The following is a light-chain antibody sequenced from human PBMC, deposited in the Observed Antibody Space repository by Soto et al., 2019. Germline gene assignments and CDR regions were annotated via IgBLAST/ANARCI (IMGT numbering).Light chain of an antibody. CDR1: QSLVTSDGNTY. CDR3: MQGTPWPYT. J-gene: IGKJ2*01. CDR2: KVS. V-gene: IGKV2-30*01. Sequence: DVVMTQSPLSLPVTLGQPASISCRSSQSLVTSDGNTYLNWFQQRPGQSPRRLIYKVSNRDSGVPDRFSGSESGTDFTLKISRVEAEDVGVYYCMQGTPWPYTVGQGTKLEIK.